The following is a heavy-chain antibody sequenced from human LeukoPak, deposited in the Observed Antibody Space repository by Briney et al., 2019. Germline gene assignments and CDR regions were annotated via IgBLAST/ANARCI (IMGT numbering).Heavy chain of an antibody. CDR1: QFTFHTYA. CDR2: ISSSGETT. CDR3: AKDPRAMGRYFFDD. Sequence: GGPLRLSCVASQFTFHTYAMSWVRQRPGKGPERVSMISSSGETTDYAESVKGRFIISRDNTKNTLYLQLESPRVDDTAIYYGAKDPRAMGRYFFDDWGQGSLVIVSS. V-gene: IGHV3-23*01. J-gene: IGHJ4*01. D-gene: IGHD1-14*01.